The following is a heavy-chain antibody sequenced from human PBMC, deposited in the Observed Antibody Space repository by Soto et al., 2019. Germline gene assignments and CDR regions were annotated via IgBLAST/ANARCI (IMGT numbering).Heavy chain of an antibody. V-gene: IGHV4-30-2*01. CDR2: IYHSGST. Sequence: LSLTCAFSGGSISSCGYSWSWIRQPPGKGLEWIGYIYHSGSTYYNPSLKSRVTISVDRSKNQFSLKLSSVTAADTAVYYCARVPDRWGQGTLVTVSS. CDR1: GGSISSCGYS. CDR3: ARVPDR. J-gene: IGHJ5*02.